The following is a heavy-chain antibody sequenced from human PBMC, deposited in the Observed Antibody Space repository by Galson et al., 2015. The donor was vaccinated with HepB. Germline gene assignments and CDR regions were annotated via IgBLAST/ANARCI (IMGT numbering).Heavy chain of an antibody. D-gene: IGHD2-2*01. J-gene: IGHJ3*02. CDR3: ASFVVVPAAISKTSDAFDI. CDR1: GFTFSSYS. Sequence: SLRLSCAASGFTFSSYSMNWVRQAPGKGLEWVSSISSSSSYIYYADSVKGRFTISRDNAKNSLYLQMNSLRAEDTAVYYCASFVVVPAAISKTSDAFDIWGQGTMVTVSS. V-gene: IGHV3-21*01. CDR2: ISSSSSYI.